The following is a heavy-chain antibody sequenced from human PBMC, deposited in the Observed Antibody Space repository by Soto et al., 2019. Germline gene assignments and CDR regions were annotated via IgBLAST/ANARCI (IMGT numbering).Heavy chain of an antibody. CDR3: ARGYHYYDSSGYDKWDAFDV. CDR2: IYHSGST. Sequence: PSETLSLTCAVSGGSISSGGYSWSWIRQPPGKGLEWIGYIYHSGSTYYNPSLKSRVTISVDRSKNQFSLKLSSVTAEDTAVYYCARGYHYYDSSGYDKWDAFDVWGQGPMVTVSS. J-gene: IGHJ3*01. CDR1: GGSISSGGYS. D-gene: IGHD3-22*01. V-gene: IGHV4-30-2*01.